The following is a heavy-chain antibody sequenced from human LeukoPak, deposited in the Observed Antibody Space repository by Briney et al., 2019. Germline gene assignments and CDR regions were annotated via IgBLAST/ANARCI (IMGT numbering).Heavy chain of an antibody. CDR1: GGSFSGYY. CDR3: ARAETTVWYFDL. V-gene: IGHV4-34*01. CDR2: INHSGST. J-gene: IGHJ2*01. D-gene: IGHD4-17*01. Sequence: PSETLSLTCAVYGGSFSGYYWSWIRQPPGKGLEWIGEINHSGSTNYNPSLKSRVTISVDTSKNQFSLKLSSVTAADTAVYYCARAETTVWYFDLWGRGTLVTVSS.